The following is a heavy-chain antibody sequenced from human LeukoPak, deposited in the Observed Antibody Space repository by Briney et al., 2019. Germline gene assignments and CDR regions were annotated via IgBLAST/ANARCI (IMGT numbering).Heavy chain of an antibody. Sequence: ASVKVSCKAFGYTFTTYAMNWVRQAPGQGLEWMGWINTNTGNPTYAQGFTGRFVFSLDTSVSTAYLQISSLKAEDTAVYYCARDDEEIAAAGHDYWGQGTLVTVSS. CDR1: GYTFTTYA. V-gene: IGHV7-4-1*02. CDR2: INTNTGNP. D-gene: IGHD6-13*01. J-gene: IGHJ4*02. CDR3: ARDDEEIAAAGHDY.